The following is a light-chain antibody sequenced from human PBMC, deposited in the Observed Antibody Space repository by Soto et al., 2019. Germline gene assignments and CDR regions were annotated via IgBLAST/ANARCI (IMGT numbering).Light chain of an antibody. CDR2: EAS. Sequence: DVPRSQVPAALSASVRDRITITCRARQGISSWLAWYQQKPGKAPKLLIYEASSLESGVPARFSGSGSGTHFTLTISSLEAEDFATYYCKQATTFPLTFGQGTRLEIK. V-gene: IGKV1D-12*01. CDR1: QGISSW. CDR3: KQATTFPLT. J-gene: IGKJ5*01.